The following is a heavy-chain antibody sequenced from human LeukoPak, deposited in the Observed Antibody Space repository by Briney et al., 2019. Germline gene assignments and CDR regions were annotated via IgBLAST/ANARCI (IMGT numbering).Heavy chain of an antibody. CDR3: ATLVMGATN. Sequence: GGSLRLSCAASGCTFSSYAMSWVRQAPGKGLEWVAVICGNGGSTCYADSVKGRFTISRDNSKNTLYLQMNSLRAEDTAVYYCATLVMGATNWGQGNLVTVSS. CDR1: GCTFSSYA. V-gene: IGHV3-23*01. J-gene: IGHJ4*02. D-gene: IGHD1-26*01. CDR2: ICGNGGST.